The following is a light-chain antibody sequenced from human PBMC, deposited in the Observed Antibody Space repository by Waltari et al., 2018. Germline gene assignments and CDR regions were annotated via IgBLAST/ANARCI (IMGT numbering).Light chain of an antibody. Sequence: DVQLPQSPSFLSASVGDRVTITCRASQGVGSYLAWYQQKPGEAPKLLIHAASTLQSGVPSRFSGSSSGTEFTLTVSSLQPEDFGTYYCQQVNTYPLTFGGGTKVEI. V-gene: IGKV1-9*01. CDR3: QQVNTYPLT. CDR2: AAS. CDR1: QGVGSY. J-gene: IGKJ4*01.